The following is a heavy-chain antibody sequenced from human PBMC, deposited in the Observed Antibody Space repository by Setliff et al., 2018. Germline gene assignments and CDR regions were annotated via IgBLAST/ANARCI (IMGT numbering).Heavy chain of an antibody. CDR1: GYTFTSYD. V-gene: IGHV1-8*01. D-gene: IGHD3-10*01. CDR3: ATRATRSGSYPTQLNNWFDP. J-gene: IGHJ5*02. CDR2: MNPNSGNT. Sequence: ASVKVSCKASGYTFTSYDINWVRQATGQGLEWMGWMNPNSGNTGYAQKFQGRVTMTRNTSISTAYMELSSLRSEDTAVYYCATRATRSGSYPTQLNNWFDPWGQGTLVTAPQ.